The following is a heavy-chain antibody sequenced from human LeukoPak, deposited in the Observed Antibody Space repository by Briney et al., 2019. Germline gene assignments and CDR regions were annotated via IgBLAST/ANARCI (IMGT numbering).Heavy chain of an antibody. Sequence: SCKASGYTFTGYYMHWIRQAPGKGLEWMTFISYDGNSKFYVDSVKGRFTISRDDSKNTLFLQMNSLGPEDTAVYYCAKGTYYGSGSYYRFDYWGQGTLVTVSS. D-gene: IGHD3-10*01. CDR2: ISYDGNSK. V-gene: IGHV3-30*18. J-gene: IGHJ4*02. CDR3: AKGTYYGSGSYYRFDY. CDR1: GYTFTGYY.